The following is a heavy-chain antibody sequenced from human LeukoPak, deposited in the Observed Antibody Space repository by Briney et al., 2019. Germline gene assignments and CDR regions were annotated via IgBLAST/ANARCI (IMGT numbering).Heavy chain of an antibody. CDR1: GGSISSSNYY. CDR2: IYYSGST. V-gene: IGHV4-39*01. D-gene: IGHD1-1*01. CDR3: ARQRMYTNYLDY. Sequence: PSETLSLTCTVSGGSISSSNYYWGWIRQPPGKGLEWIGSIYYSGSTYYSPSLKSRVTISVDTSKNQFSLKLSPVTAADTAVYYCARQRMYTNYLDYWGQGTLVTVSS. J-gene: IGHJ4*02.